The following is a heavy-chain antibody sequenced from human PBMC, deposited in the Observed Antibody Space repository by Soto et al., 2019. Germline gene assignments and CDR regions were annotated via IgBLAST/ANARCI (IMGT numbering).Heavy chain of an antibody. CDR1: GFTFSTYG. CDR2: ISIDGSNK. CDR3: AKGSEAARQELDY. V-gene: IGHV3-30*18. J-gene: IGHJ4*02. Sequence: QVQLVESGGGVVQPGRSLRLSCAASGFTFSTYGMHWVRQAPGKGPEWVAVISIDGSNKYYADSVKGRFTISRDNSKNTLYLQMNSLRDDDTAVYYCAKGSEAARQELDYWGPGNLVTVSS. D-gene: IGHD6-6*01.